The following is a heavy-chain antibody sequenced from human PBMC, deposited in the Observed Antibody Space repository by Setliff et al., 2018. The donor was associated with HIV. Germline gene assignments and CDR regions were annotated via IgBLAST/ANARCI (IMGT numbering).Heavy chain of an antibody. CDR3: AMSMTTYPVSRAFDI. J-gene: IGHJ3*02. V-gene: IGHV1-69*13. CDR1: GGRFSNYG. Sequence: SVKVSCKASGGRFSNYGISWVRQAPGQGLEWMGGIIPIFGTTNYAQMFQGRVTMTADESTSTAYMELSSLRSEDTAVYYCAMSMTTYPVSRAFDIWGQGTMVTVSS. CDR2: IIPIFGTT. D-gene: IGHD4-4*01.